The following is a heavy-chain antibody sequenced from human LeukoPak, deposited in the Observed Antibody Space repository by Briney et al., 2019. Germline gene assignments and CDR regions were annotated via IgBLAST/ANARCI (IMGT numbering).Heavy chain of an antibody. V-gene: IGHV1-46*01. CDR2: INPSGGST. CDR1: GYTFTRYY. Sequence: GASVKVSCKASGYTFTRYYIHWVRQASGQGLEWMGVINPSGGSTTHARKFQGRVTMTRDTSTSTVYMDLSSLRSEDTAVYYCARDLVGSSSGWGQGTLVTVSS. D-gene: IGHD6-6*01. CDR3: ARDLVGSSSG. J-gene: IGHJ4*02.